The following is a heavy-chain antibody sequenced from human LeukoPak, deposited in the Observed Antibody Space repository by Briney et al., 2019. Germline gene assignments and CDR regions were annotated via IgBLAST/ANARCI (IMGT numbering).Heavy chain of an antibody. J-gene: IGHJ4*02. V-gene: IGHV3-48*02. CDR2: ISVSGGVR. CDR3: ARDRGYFYDQLDY. CDR1: GYPFSSYS. D-gene: IGHD2/OR15-2a*01. Sequence: GGSLRLSCVASGYPFSSYSMNWIRQAPGKGLEWVSYISVSGGVRSFADSVKGRFTISRDDARNSLYLQMNSLKDEDTAVYYCARDRGYFYDQLDYWGQGTLVTVSS.